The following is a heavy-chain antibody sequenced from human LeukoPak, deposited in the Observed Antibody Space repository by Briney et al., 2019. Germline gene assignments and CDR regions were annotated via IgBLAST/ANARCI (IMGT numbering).Heavy chain of an antibody. D-gene: IGHD6-13*01. CDR3: ARLGVAAAPDY. J-gene: IGHJ4*02. Sequence: GGSLRLSCAASGFTFSSYRMSWVRQAPGKGLEWVANIKQDGSEKYYVDSVKGRFTISRDNAKNSLYLQMNSLRAEDTAVYYCARLGVAAAPDYWGQGTLVTVSS. CDR2: IKQDGSEK. V-gene: IGHV3-7*01. CDR1: GFTFSSYR.